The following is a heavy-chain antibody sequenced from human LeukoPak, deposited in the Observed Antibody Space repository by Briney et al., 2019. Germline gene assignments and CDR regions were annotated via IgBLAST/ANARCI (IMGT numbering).Heavy chain of an antibody. CDR3: VAARQGLDY. CDR2: ISYDGSNK. CDR1: GFTFSSYA. J-gene: IGHJ4*02. D-gene: IGHD6-6*01. V-gene: IGHV3-30-3*01. Sequence: GRSLRLSCAASGFTFSSYAMHWVRQAPGKGLEWVAVISYDGSNKYYADSVKGRFTISRDNSKNTLYLQMNSLRAEDTAVYYCVAARQGLDYWGQGTLVTVSS.